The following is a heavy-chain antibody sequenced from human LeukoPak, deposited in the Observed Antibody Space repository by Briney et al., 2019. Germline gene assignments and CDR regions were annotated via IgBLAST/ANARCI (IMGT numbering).Heavy chain of an antibody. V-gene: IGHV3-33*06. Sequence: GGSLRLSCAASGFTFSSYGMHWVRQAPGKGPEGVAVICYDGSNKYYADSVKGRFTISRDNSKNTLYLQMNSLRAEDTAVYYCAKEQYYYDSSGYYPLFDYWGQGTLVTVSS. D-gene: IGHD3-22*01. J-gene: IGHJ4*02. CDR1: GFTFSSYG. CDR2: ICYDGSNK. CDR3: AKEQYYYDSSGYYPLFDY.